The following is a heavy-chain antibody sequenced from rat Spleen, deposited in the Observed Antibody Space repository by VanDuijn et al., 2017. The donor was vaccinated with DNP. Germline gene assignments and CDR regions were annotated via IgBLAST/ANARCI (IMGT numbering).Heavy chain of an antibody. CDR2: ISSGDDHT. D-gene: IGHD5-1*01. CDR3: ARQDWERFAY. V-gene: IGHV5S13*01. J-gene: IGHJ3*01. Sequence: EVQLVESGGGLVQPGRSLKLSCEASGFTFSDYNMAWVRQAPTKGLEWVASISSGDDHTYYRDSVKGRFTISRDNSKNTQYLQMVSLRSEDTATYYCARQDWERFAYWGQGTLVTVSS. CDR1: GFTFSDYN.